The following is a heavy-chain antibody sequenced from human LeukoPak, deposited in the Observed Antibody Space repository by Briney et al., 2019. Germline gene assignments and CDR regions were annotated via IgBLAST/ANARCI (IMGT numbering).Heavy chain of an antibody. V-gene: IGHV1-18*01. CDR2: ISAYNGNT. D-gene: IGHD3-9*01. CDR1: GYTFTSYG. J-gene: IGHJ4*02. Sequence: ASVKVSCKASGYTFTSYGISWVRQAPGQGLEWMGWISAYNGNTNYAQKLQGRVTMTRDTSISTVYMDLGGLRSDDTAVYYCARVLFNSGYDYWGQGSLVTVSS. CDR3: ARVLFNSGYDY.